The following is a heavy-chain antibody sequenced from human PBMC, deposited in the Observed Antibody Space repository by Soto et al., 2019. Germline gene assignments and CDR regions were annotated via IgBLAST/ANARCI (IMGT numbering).Heavy chain of an antibody. Sequence: GGSLRLSCAASGFTFSSYSMNWVRQAPGKGLEWVSSISSSSYIYYADSVKGRFTISRDNAKNSLYLQMNSLRAEDTAVYYCAGRGYSYGYAFDIWGQGTMVTVSS. D-gene: IGHD5-18*01. J-gene: IGHJ3*02. CDR3: AGRGYSYGYAFDI. CDR1: GFTFSSYS. CDR2: ISSSSYI. V-gene: IGHV3-21*01.